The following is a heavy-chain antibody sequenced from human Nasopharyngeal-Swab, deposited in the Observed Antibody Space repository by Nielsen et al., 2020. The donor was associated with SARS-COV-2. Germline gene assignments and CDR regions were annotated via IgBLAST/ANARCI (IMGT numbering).Heavy chain of an antibody. Sequence: GESLKISCAASGFTVSSNYMSWVRQAPGKGLEWVSVIYSGGSTYYADSVKGRFTISRHNSKNTLYLQMNSLRAEDTAVYYCARDLGSYGIDVWGQGTTVTVSS. CDR1: GFTVSSNY. V-gene: IGHV3-53*04. CDR2: IYSGGST. D-gene: IGHD7-27*01. CDR3: ARDLGSYGIDV. J-gene: IGHJ6*02.